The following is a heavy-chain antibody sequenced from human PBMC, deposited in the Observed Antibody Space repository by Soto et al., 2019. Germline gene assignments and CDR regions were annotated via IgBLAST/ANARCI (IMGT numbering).Heavy chain of an antibody. CDR1: GFTFSSYG. CDR2: SSATGAGT. J-gene: IGHJ4*02. D-gene: IGHD1-7*01. V-gene: IGHV3-23*01. CDR3: AKDRRAGGNYGFDSDF. Sequence: EVQLLESGGGLVQPGGSLRLSRAASGFTFSSYGMTWVRQAPGKGLEWVSFSSATGAGTYYADSVKGRFTISRDNSKNTLYLQMSSLRADDTAVYYCAKDRRAGGNYGFDSDFWGQGALVIVSS.